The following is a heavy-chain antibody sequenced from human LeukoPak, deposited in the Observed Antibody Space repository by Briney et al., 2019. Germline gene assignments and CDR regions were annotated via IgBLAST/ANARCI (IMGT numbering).Heavy chain of an antibody. Sequence: ALVKVSCKASGYTFTSYDINWVRQATGQGLEWMGWMNPNSGNTGYAQKFQGRVSITRNTSISTAYMELSSLRSEDTAVYYCARAADYGDYGDIWGQGTMVTVSS. CDR3: ARAADYGDYGDI. CDR1: GYTFTSYD. J-gene: IGHJ3*02. CDR2: MNPNSGNT. V-gene: IGHV1-8*03. D-gene: IGHD4-17*01.